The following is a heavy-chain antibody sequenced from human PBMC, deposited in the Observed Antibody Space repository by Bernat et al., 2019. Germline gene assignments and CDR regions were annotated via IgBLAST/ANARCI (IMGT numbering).Heavy chain of an antibody. J-gene: IGHJ4*02. Sequence: QVQLVESGGGVVQPGRSLRLSCAASGFTFSSYGMHWVRQAPGKGLEWGAVISYDGSNKDYADSVKGRFTIPRDNSENTLYLQMNSLRAEDTAVYYCAKDAPSDILTGYHQTLDYWGQGTLVTVSS. V-gene: IGHV3-30*18. D-gene: IGHD3-9*01. CDR3: AKDAPSDILTGYHQTLDY. CDR2: ISYDGSNK. CDR1: GFTFSSYG.